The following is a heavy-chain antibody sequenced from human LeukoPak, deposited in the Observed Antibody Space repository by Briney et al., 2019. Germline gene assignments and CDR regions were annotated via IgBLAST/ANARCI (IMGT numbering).Heavy chain of an antibody. D-gene: IGHD4-17*01. Sequence: ASVKVSCKASGYTFTGYYMHWVRQAPGQGLEWMGWINPNSGGTNYAQKFQGRVTMTRDTSISTAYMELSRLRSDDTAVYYCARTRGLTTGTTGKHYSSSSVRDVWGQGPTVTAPS. CDR2: INPNSGGT. CDR3: ARTRGLTTGTTGKHYSSSSVRDV. CDR1: GYTFTGYY. V-gene: IGHV1-2*02. J-gene: IGHJ6*02.